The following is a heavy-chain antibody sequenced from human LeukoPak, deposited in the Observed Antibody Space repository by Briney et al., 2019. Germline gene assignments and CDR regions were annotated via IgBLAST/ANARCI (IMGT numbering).Heavy chain of an antibody. Sequence: PGGSLRLSCAASGFTFNSYGIHWVRQAPGKGLEWVAFIRYDGSNKYYADSVKGRFTISRDNAKNSLYLQMNSLRAEDTAVYYCARVGLGFDYYYYMDVWGKGTTVTVSS. CDR2: IRYDGSNK. V-gene: IGHV3-30*02. J-gene: IGHJ6*03. D-gene: IGHD3-16*01. CDR1: GFTFNSYG. CDR3: ARVGLGFDYYYYMDV.